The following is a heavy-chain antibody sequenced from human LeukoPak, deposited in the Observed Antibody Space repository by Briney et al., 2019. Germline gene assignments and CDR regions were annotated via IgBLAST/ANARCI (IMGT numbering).Heavy chain of an antibody. CDR2: IYSGGST. CDR1: GFTVSSNY. Sequence: GGSLRLSCAASGFTVSSNYMSWVRQAPGKGLEWVSVIYSGGSTYYADSVKGRFTISRDNSKNTLYLQMNSLRAKDTAVYYCARDKGYYYDSSGYGYWGQGTLVTVSS. CDR3: ARDKGYYYDSSGYGY. V-gene: IGHV3-66*01. D-gene: IGHD3-22*01. J-gene: IGHJ4*02.